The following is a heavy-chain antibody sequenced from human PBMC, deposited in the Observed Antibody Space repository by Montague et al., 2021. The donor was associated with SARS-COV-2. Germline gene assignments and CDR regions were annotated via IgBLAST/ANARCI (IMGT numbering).Heavy chain of an antibody. CDR2: IYYSGST. Sequence: SETLSLTCTVSGGSISSYYWSWIRQPPGKGLEWIGYIYYSGSTNYNPSLKSRVTISVDTSKNQFSLKLSFVTAADTAVYYCARDQGRWLQPGVYFDYWGQGTLVTVSS. V-gene: IGHV4-59*01. CDR3: ARDQGRWLQPGVYFDY. J-gene: IGHJ4*02. D-gene: IGHD5-24*01. CDR1: GGSISSYY.